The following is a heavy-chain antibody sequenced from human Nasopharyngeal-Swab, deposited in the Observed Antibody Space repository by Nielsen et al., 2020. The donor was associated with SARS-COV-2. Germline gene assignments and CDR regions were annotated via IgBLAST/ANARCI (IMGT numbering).Heavy chain of an antibody. Sequence: GESLKISCKGSVYSLTSYWIAWVRQMPGKGLEWMGILYPRDSDPRYSPSFQGQVTISSDKSISTAYLQWSSLKASDTAMYYCVRPEGVATSFKYYFQYGMDVWGQGTMVTVPS. V-gene: IGHV5-51*01. CDR2: LYPRDSDP. D-gene: IGHD5-12*01. CDR1: VYSLTSYW. J-gene: IGHJ6*02. CDR3: VRPEGVATSFKYYFQYGMDV.